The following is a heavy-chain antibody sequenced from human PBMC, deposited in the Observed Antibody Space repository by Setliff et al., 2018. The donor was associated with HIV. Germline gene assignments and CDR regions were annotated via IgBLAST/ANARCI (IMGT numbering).Heavy chain of an antibody. CDR1: GGSFSGYY. Sequence: ETLSLTCAVYGGSFSGYYWSWIRQSPGKGLEWIGEIDHSGSTNYNPSLKSRVAMSVDTSRNQFSLKLTSVTAADTAVYYCARRPIKGYGPFDSWGPGTLVTVSS. J-gene: IGHJ4*02. V-gene: IGHV4-34*01. CDR3: ARRPIKGYGPFDS. D-gene: IGHD2-15*01. CDR2: IDHSGST.